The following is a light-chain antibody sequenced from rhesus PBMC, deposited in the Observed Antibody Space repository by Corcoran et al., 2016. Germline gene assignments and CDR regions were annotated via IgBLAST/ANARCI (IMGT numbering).Light chain of an antibody. CDR1: SSDIGGYNR. CDR2: EVT. CDR3: SSYASSSTYI. J-gene: IGLJ1*01. V-gene: IGLV2-13*03. Sequence: QAVPTQSPSMSWSPGQSVTISCTGTSSDIGGYNRVSWYQQHPGKAPKLMIYEVTKRPSGVSDRFSASKSGNTASLNISGLQPEDEADYYCSSYASSSTYIFGAGTRLTVL.